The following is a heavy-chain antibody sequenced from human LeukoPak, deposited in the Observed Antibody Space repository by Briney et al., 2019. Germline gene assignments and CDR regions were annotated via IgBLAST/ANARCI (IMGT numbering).Heavy chain of an antibody. Sequence: SETLSLTCAVYGGSFSGYYWSWIRQPPGKGLEWIGEINHSGSTNYSPSLKSRVTISVDTSKNQFSLKLSSVTAADTAVYYCARPHGSYRYYYYYYYMDVWGKGTTVTISS. CDR3: ARPHGSYRYYYYYYYMDV. CDR2: INHSGST. V-gene: IGHV4-34*01. D-gene: IGHD1-26*01. J-gene: IGHJ6*03. CDR1: GGSFSGYY.